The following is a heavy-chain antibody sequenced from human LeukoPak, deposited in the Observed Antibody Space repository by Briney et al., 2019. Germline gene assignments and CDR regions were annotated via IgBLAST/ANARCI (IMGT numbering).Heavy chain of an antibody. CDR3: ARDRKSYGLYFDY. V-gene: IGHV3-33*01. J-gene: IGHJ4*02. CDR1: GFSFADHG. D-gene: IGHD5-18*01. Sequence: PGGSLRLSCATSGFSFADHGAHWVRQAPGKGLEWVALIWFDASKTYYADSVKGRFTISRDNVEDTLYLQMNSLRADDTGLYFCARDRKSYGLYFDYWGRGTPVIVSS. CDR2: IWFDASKT.